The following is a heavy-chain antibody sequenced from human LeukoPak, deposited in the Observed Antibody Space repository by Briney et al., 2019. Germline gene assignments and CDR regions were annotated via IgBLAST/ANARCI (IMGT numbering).Heavy chain of an antibody. D-gene: IGHD5-18*01. V-gene: IGHV3-74*01. CDR1: GFTFRNYW. CDR2: INSDGSST. Sequence: GGSLRLSCAASGFTFRNYWMHWVRQTPGKGLVWVSRINSDGSSTSYADSVKGRFTISRDNSKNTLYLQMNSLRAEDTAVYYCAKVFLQLWSLYPLDYWGQGTLVTVSS. J-gene: IGHJ4*02. CDR3: AKVFLQLWSLYPLDY.